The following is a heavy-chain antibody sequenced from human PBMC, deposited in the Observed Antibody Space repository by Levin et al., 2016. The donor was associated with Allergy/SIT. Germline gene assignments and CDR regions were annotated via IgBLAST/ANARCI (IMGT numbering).Heavy chain of an antibody. CDR2: IFHSGST. V-gene: IGHV4-4*02. D-gene: IGHD4-11*01. CDR3: ARGRTTSIGRLDY. CDR1: GGSVTNNEW. Sequence: SETLSLTCAVFGGSVTNNEWWWGWVRQPPGKGLEWIGEIFHSGSTYYNPSLKSRVTISVDRSKNQFSLKLSSVTAADTAVYYCARGRTTSIGRLDYWGQGTLVTVSS. J-gene: IGHJ4*02.